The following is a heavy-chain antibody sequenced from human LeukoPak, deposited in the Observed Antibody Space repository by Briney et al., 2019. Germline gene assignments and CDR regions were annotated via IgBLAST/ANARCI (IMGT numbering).Heavy chain of an antibody. CDR3: ERAGTTVTIGFAP. V-gene: IGHV1-8*01. CDR1: GYTFTNYD. J-gene: IGHJ5*02. Sequence: APVKVSCKASGYTFTNYDIDWVRQATGQGLEWMGWMNPNSGNRVYAQKFQGRVTMTRDISITTAYMELSSLRSDDTAVYYCERAGTTVTIGFAPWGQGTPVTVSS. CDR2: MNPNSGNR. D-gene: IGHD4-17*01.